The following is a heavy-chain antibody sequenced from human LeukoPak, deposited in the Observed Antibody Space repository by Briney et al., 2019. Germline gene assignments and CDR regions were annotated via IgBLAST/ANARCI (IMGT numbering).Heavy chain of an antibody. CDR3: ARSTSDYYGGNPDFGY. CDR1: GFTFSSYS. Sequence: GGSLRLSCAASGFTFSSYSMNWVRQAPGKGLEWVSPISSSSSYIYYADSVKGRFTISRDNAKNSLYLQMNSLRAEDTAVYYCARSTSDYYGGNPDFGYWGQGTLVTVSS. D-gene: IGHD4-23*01. CDR2: ISSSSSYI. V-gene: IGHV3-21*01. J-gene: IGHJ4*02.